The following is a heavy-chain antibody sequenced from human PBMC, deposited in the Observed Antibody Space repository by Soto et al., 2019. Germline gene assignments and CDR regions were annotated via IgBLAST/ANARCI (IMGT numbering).Heavy chain of an antibody. D-gene: IGHD1-7*01. J-gene: IGHJ6*02. Sequence: SETLSLTCTVSGGSISSYYWSWIRQPPGKGLEWIGYIYYSGSTNYNPSLKSRVTISVDTSKNQFSLKLSSVTAADTAVYYCARGNWNLKLDYYYGMDVWGQGTTVTVSS. CDR2: IYYSGST. CDR1: GGSISSYY. CDR3: ARGNWNLKLDYYYGMDV. V-gene: IGHV4-59*01.